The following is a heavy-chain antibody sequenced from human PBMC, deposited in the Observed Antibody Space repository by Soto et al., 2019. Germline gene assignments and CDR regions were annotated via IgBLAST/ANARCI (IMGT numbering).Heavy chain of an antibody. CDR2: IIPIFGTA. V-gene: IGHV1-69*01. Sequence: QVQLVQSGAKVKKPGSSVKVSCKASGGTFSSYAISWMRQAPGQGLEWMGGIIPIFGTANYAQKFQGRVTITADESTSTAYMELSSLRSEDTAVYYCARGSPAARGHYYYYGMDVWGQGTTVTVSS. CDR3: ARGSPAARGHYYYYGMDV. D-gene: IGHD6-13*01. J-gene: IGHJ6*02. CDR1: GGTFSSYA.